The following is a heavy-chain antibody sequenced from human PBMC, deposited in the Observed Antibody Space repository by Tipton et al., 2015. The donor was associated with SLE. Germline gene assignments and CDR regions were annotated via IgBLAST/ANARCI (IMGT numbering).Heavy chain of an antibody. CDR3: ARKASTNCYDY. CDR1: GFTFSSYA. V-gene: IGHV3-64*01. J-gene: IGHJ4*02. Sequence: GSLRLSCAASGFTFSSYAMHWVRQAPGKGLEYVSAISTTGGSTFYANSVRGRFTISRDNSENTLILQMGSLGPEDMGVYYCARKASTNCYDYCGQVTLVIVSS. CDR2: ISTTGGST. D-gene: IGHD2-2*01.